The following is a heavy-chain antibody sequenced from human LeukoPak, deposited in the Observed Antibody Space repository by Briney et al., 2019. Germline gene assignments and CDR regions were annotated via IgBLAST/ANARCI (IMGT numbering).Heavy chain of an antibody. Sequence: SETLSLTCTVSGGSINSYYWSWIRQPPGKGLEWIGYIFYSGSTNYNPSLKSRVTISVDTSKNQFSLRLSSVTAADTAVYYCAGQTYDSSGYYYPEYWGQGTLVTVSS. D-gene: IGHD3-22*01. J-gene: IGHJ4*02. CDR1: GGSINSYY. CDR2: IFYSGST. CDR3: AGQTYDSSGYYYPEY. V-gene: IGHV4-59*01.